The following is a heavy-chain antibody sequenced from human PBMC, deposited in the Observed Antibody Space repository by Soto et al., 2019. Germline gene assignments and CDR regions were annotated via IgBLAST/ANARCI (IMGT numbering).Heavy chain of an antibody. CDR2: IKQDGSEK. J-gene: IGHJ6*02. CDR3: ARDPYDFWSGYPPTYGMDV. D-gene: IGHD3-3*01. Sequence: LRLSCAASGFTFSSYWMSWVRQAPGKGLEWVANIKQDGSEKYYVDSVKGRFTISRDNAKNSLYLQMNSLRAEDTAVYYCARDPYDFWSGYPPTYGMDVWGQGTMVTVSS. CDR1: GFTFSSYW. V-gene: IGHV3-7*01.